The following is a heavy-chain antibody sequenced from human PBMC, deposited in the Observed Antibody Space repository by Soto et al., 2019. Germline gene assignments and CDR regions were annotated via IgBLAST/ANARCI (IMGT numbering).Heavy chain of an antibody. Sequence: QVQLVQSGAEVKKPESSVRVSCKASGGTFNSYAITWVRQAPGQGLEWMGGTIPMFGTTNYAEKFQGRVTITANESTDTAYMGLSSLRSEDTAVYYCTRCGIRYHSFGYYLGIDGMDVWGQGTTVTVSS. CDR2: TIPMFGTT. CDR3: TRCGIRYHSFGYYLGIDGMDV. D-gene: IGHD3-22*01. CDR1: GGTFNSYA. V-gene: IGHV1-69*12. J-gene: IGHJ6*02.